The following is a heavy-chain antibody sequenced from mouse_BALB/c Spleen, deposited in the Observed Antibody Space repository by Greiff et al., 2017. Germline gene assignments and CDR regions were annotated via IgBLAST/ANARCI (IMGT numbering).Heavy chain of an antibody. V-gene: IGHV3-2*02. D-gene: IGHD1-1*01. Sequence: DVKLQESGPGLVKPSQSLSLTCTVTGYLITSDYAWNWIRQFPGNKLEWMGYISYSGSTSYNPSLKSRISITRDTSKNQFFLQLNSVTTEDTATYYCARLLRYYAMDYWGQGTSVTVSS. J-gene: IGHJ4*01. CDR2: ISYSGST. CDR3: ARLLRYYAMDY. CDR1: GYLITSDYA.